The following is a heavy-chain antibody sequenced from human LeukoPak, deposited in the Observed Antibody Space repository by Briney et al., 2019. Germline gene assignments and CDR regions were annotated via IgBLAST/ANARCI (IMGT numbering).Heavy chain of an antibody. D-gene: IGHD3-10*01. CDR3: AKSANSGCYYRGYFDY. CDR1: GFTFSSYA. V-gene: IGHV3-23*01. J-gene: IGHJ4*02. CDR2: VSDSGGST. Sequence: PGGSLRLSCAASGFTFSSYAMSWVRQAPGKGLEWVSSVSDSGGSTYYADSVKGRVTISRDNSKNTLYLQMNSLRAEETAVYYCAKSANSGCYYRGYFDYWGQGTLVSDSS.